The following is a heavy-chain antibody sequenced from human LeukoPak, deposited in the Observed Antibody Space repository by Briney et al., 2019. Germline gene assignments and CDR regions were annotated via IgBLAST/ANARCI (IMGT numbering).Heavy chain of an antibody. Sequence: ASVKVSCKASGYTFTSYGISWVRQAPGQGLEWMGWISAHNGNTNYAQKLQGRVTMTTDTSTSTAYMELRSLRSDDTAVYYCARGGSADYVWGSYRSFDYWGQGTLVTVSS. J-gene: IGHJ4*02. CDR3: ARGGSADYVWGSYRSFDY. V-gene: IGHV1-18*01. CDR2: ISAHNGNT. CDR1: GYTFTSYG. D-gene: IGHD3-16*02.